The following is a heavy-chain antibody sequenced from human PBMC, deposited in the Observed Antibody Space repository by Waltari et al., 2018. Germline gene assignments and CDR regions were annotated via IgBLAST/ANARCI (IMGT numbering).Heavy chain of an antibody. V-gene: IGHV3-33*05. CDR3: AREYSRICFHALDG. J-gene: IGHJ6*02. D-gene: IGHD6-13*01. CDR1: GFPSGNHG. CDR2: IQYDGSIK. Sequence: VHVVESGGGVVQPGGSLRLSCPASGFPSGNHGMHWVRQAPGKGLEWVAVIQYDGSIKNYADSVKGRFTISRENSKNTLYLEMKSLRAEDTAVYYCAREYSRICFHALDGWGQGTAVTVSS.